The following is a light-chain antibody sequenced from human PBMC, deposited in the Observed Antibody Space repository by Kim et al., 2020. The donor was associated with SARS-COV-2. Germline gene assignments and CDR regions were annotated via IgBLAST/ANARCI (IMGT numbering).Light chain of an antibody. V-gene: IGLV2-8*01. CDR2: EVT. CDR3: SSFAGYNNFV. J-gene: IGLJ1*01. Sequence: RSDTIACAGHRGDIVTYDSVSRFNQHPSTAPKLLIYEVTSRPSGLTDRFSGSKSGNMASLTVSGLQPDDVADYYCSSFAGYNNFVFGTGTKSPS. CDR1: RGDIVTYDS.